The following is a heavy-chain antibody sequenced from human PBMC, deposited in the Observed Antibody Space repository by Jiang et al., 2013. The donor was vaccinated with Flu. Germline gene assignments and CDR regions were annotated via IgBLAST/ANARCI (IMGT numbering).Heavy chain of an antibody. Sequence: NSAAWNWIRQSPSRGLEWLGRTYYRSKWYNDYAVSVKSRITINPDTSKNQFSLQLNSVTPEDTAVYYCARVRDVYGGNSGAFDIWGQGTMVTVSS. CDR3: ARVRDVYGGNSGAFDI. D-gene: IGHD4-23*01. CDR2: TYYRSKWYN. CDR1: NSAA. V-gene: IGHV6-1*01. J-gene: IGHJ3*02.